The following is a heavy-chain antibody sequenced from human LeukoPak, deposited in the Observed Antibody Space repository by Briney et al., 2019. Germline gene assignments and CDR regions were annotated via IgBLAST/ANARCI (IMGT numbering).Heavy chain of an antibody. CDR1: GGSITVYY. CDR2: ISSCWSS. D-gene: IGHD2-2*01. Sequence: SETLSLTCTVSGGSITVYYWNWIRQTPGKGLEWVGYISSCWSSNYNPSLTSRVTMSINTSKNQLNLKLSSVTAADTAVYYCARLPSDYIDVWGKGTTVTVSS. CDR3: ARLPSDYIDV. V-gene: IGHV4-4*09. J-gene: IGHJ6*03.